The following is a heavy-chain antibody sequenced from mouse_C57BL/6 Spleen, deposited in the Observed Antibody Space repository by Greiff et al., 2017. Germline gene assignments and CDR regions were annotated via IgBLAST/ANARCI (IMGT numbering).Heavy chain of an antibody. Sequence: VQLKQSGPELVKPGASVKMSCKASGYTFTDYTMHWVKQSHGKSLEWIGYINPNNGGTSYNQKFKGKATLTVNKSSSTAYMELSSLTSEDSAVYYCARWGYEYLYYNTMDYWGQGTSVTVSS. CDR2: INPNNGGT. D-gene: IGHD2-4*01. CDR1: GYTFTDYT. CDR3: ARWGYEYLYYNTMDY. J-gene: IGHJ4*01. V-gene: IGHV1-22*01.